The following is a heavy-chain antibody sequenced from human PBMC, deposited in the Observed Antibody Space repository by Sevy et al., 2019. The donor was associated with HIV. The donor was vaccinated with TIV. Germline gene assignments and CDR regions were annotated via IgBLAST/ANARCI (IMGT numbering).Heavy chain of an antibody. V-gene: IGHV1-18*01. CDR2: ISAYNGNT. Sequence: ASVKVSCKASGYTFTNYGITWVRQAPGQGLEWMGWISAYNGNTNYAQKLQGRVTMTTDTSTSTAYMERRSLRSDDTAVYYCARDESFSTIVVDLDYWGQGTLVTVSS. D-gene: IGHD3-22*01. J-gene: IGHJ4*02. CDR3: ARDESFSTIVVDLDY. CDR1: GYTFTNYG.